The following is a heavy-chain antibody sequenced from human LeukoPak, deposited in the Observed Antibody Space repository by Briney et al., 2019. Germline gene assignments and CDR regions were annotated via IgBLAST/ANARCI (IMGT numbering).Heavy chain of an antibody. V-gene: IGHV4-61*02. CDR2: IYTSGST. D-gene: IGHD4/OR15-4a*01. CDR1: GGSISSGSDY. CDR3: ARRKGAYSYYYYYMDV. Sequence: SQTLSLTCTVSGGSISSGSDYWSWIRQPAGKGLEWIGRIYTSGSTNYNPSLESRVTISVDTSKNQFSLKLSSVTAADTAVYYCARRKGAYSYYYYYMDVWGKGTPVTVSS. J-gene: IGHJ6*03.